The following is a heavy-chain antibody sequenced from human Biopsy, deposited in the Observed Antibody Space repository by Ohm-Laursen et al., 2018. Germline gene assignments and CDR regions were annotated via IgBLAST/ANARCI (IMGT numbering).Heavy chain of an antibody. CDR3: ARDVAVLRFFDRSGAWFDP. D-gene: IGHD3-9*01. V-gene: IGHV3-7*01. J-gene: IGHJ5*02. Sequence: SLRLSCAASGFTFSKYWMMWVRQSPGKGLEWVACINQDGDERYYVDSLRGRFTTSRDNAKNSLFLQMDGLGADDTALYYCARDVAVLRFFDRSGAWFDPWGQGTPVTVSS. CDR2: INQDGDER. CDR1: GFTFSKYW.